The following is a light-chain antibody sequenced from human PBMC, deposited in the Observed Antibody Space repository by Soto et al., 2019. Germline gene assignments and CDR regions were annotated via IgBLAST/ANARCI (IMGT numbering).Light chain of an antibody. CDR1: SSDFGAYNF. Sequence: QSALTQPPSASGSRGQSVSISCTGTSSDFGAYNFVSWYQQHPGKAPRLMIYGVSKRPSGVPDRFSGSKSGNTASLTVSGLQAEDEAEYYCSSYAGSNNYVVFGGGTKLTVL. CDR2: GVS. CDR3: SSYAGSNNYVV. J-gene: IGLJ2*01. V-gene: IGLV2-8*01.